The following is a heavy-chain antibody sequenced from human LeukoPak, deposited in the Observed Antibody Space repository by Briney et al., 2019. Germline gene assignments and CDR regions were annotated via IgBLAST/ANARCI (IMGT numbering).Heavy chain of an antibody. Sequence: SETLSLTCTVSGGSIGTYYWRWVRQSPGAGLEWIGYIYLTGTKYNPTLQSRVTISVDTSRNQFFLKMTSVTAADTAVYYCARHIGGGIEDMDVWGRGTKVTVSS. D-gene: IGHD3-16*02. CDR2: IYLTGT. V-gene: IGHV4-59*08. CDR1: GGSIGTYY. J-gene: IGHJ6*03. CDR3: ARHIGGGIEDMDV.